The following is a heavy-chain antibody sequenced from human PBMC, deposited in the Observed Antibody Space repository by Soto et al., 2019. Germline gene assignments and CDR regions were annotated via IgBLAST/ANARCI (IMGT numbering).Heavy chain of an antibody. CDR2: IWYDGSNK. J-gene: IGHJ6*02. Sequence: QVQLVESGGGVVQPGRSLRLSCAASGFTFSSYGMHWVRQAPGKGLEWVAVIWYDGSNKYYADSVKGRFTISRDNSKNTLYLQMNSLRAEDTAVYYCARDKESSSSSSGYYYYYGMDVWGQGTTVTVSS. CDR3: ARDKESSSSSSGYYYYYGMDV. CDR1: GFTFSSYG. V-gene: IGHV3-33*01. D-gene: IGHD6-6*01.